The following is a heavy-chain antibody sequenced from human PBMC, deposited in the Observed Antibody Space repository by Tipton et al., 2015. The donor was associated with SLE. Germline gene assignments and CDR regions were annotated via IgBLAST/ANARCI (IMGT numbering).Heavy chain of an antibody. V-gene: IGHV3-30*04. CDR3: AKDPRTYGSGSYFGY. CDR2: ISYDGSDK. D-gene: IGHD3-10*01. J-gene: IGHJ4*02. CDR1: RFTFSRYA. Sequence: SLRLSCAASRFTFSRYAMHWVRQAPAKGLEWVAVISYDGSDKYYADSVKGRFTISRDNSKNTLYLQMNSLRAEDTAVYYCAKDPRTYGSGSYFGYWGQGTLVTVSS.